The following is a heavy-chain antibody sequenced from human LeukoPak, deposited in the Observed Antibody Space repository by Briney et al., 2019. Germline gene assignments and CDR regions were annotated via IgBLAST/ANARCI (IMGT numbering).Heavy chain of an antibody. CDR3: ARDHYDYVWGTYRYFDY. CDR1: GGSFSGYY. Sequence: SETLSLTCAVYGGSFSGYYWSWIRQPPTKGLEWIGEINHRGSTNYNPSLKSRVTISVDTSKNQFSLKLSSVTAADTAVYYCARDHYDYVWGTYRYFDYWGQGTLVTVSS. D-gene: IGHD3-16*02. J-gene: IGHJ4*02. CDR2: INHRGST. V-gene: IGHV4-34*01.